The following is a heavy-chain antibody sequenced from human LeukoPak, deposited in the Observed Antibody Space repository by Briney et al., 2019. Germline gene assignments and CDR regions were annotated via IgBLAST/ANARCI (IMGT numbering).Heavy chain of an antibody. CDR1: GGSISSSNW. J-gene: IGHJ4*02. CDR2: IYTSGST. Sequence: SETLSLTCAVSGGSISSSNWWSWVRQPAGKGLEWIGRIYTSGSTNYNPSLKSRVTISVDTSKNQFSLKLSSVTAADTAVYYCARDNEYLFDYWGQGTLVTVSS. V-gene: IGHV4-61*02. D-gene: IGHD2-2*01. CDR3: ARDNEYLFDY.